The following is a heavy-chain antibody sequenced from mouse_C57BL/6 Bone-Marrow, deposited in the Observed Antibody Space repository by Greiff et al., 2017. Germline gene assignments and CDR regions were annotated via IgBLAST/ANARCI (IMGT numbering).Heavy chain of an antibody. D-gene: IGHD1-1*01. CDR2: INPSTGGT. Sequence: EVKVVESGPELVKPGASVKISCKASGYSFTGYYMNWVKQSPEKSLEWIGAINPSTGGTTYNQKFKAKATLTVNNSSSTAYMQLKSLTSEDSSVYYCARKGLLPYYFDYWGQGTTLTVSS. CDR3: ARKGLLPYYFDY. CDR1: GYSFTGYY. V-gene: IGHV1-42*01. J-gene: IGHJ2*01.